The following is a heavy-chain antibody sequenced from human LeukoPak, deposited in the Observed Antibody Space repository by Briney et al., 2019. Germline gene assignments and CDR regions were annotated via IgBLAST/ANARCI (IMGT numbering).Heavy chain of an antibody. CDR3: VPADKQ. J-gene: IGHJ4*02. V-gene: IGHV3-74*01. CDR2: INGDGSRI. Sequence: GGSLRLSCSASGFTFSSTWMHWVRQAPGKGLVWVSLINGDGSRIVYADSVKGRFTIPRHNAKNTLPLEMNSLRGEDTAIYYCVPADKQWGQGTLVTVSS. CDR1: GFTFSSTW.